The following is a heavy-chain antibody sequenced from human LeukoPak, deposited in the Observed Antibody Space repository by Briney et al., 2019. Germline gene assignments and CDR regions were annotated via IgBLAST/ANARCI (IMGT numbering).Heavy chain of an antibody. CDR1: GFTLSTNA. CDR3: ARDPRNKGLDP. Sequence: GGSLRLSCLTSGFTLSTNAMSWVRQAPGKGLEWISGISGSGASTYYADSVKGRFTISRDNAKNTLYLQMNGLRDEDTAVYYCARDPRNKGLDPWGQGTLVTVSS. CDR2: ISGSGAST. V-gene: IGHV3-23*01. J-gene: IGHJ5*02. D-gene: IGHD1-1*01.